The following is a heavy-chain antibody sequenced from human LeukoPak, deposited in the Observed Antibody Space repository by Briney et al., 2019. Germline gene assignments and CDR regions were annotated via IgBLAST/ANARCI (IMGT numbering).Heavy chain of an antibody. J-gene: IGHJ4*02. CDR3: ARDYDSSGYIWGY. Sequence: SETLSLTCTVSGGSIGSYYWSWIRQSPGKGLEWIGYIYHTGSTNYNPSLKSQVTISVDTSKNQFSLNLRSVTAADTAIYYYARDYDSSGYIWGYWGQGTLVTVSS. D-gene: IGHD3-22*01. CDR2: IYHTGST. CDR1: GGSIGSYY. V-gene: IGHV4-59*01.